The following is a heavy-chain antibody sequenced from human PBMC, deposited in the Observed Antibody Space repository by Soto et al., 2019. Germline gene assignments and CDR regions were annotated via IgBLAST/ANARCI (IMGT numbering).Heavy chain of an antibody. CDR2: IWYDGSNK. V-gene: IGHV3-33*01. CDR3: SRNDADYPVDYFVY. CDR1: GFTFSSYG. D-gene: IGHD4-17*01. Sequence: GGSLRLSCAASGFTFSSYGMHWVRQAPGKGLEWVAVIWYDGSNKYYADSVKGRFTISRDNSKNTLYLQMSSLRAEDTAVYYCSRNDADYPVDYFVYWGQGTLVTVSS. J-gene: IGHJ4*02.